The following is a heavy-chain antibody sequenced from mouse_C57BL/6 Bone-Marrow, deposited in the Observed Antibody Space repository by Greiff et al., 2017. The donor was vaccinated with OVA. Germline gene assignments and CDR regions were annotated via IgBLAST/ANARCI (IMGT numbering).Heavy chain of an antibody. CDR2: IYWDDDK. CDR3: ARKWLLRYWYFDV. V-gene: IGHV8-12*01. J-gene: IGHJ1*03. Sequence: LQQSGPGILQSSQTLSLTCSFSGFSLSTSGMGVSWIRQPSGKGLEWLAHIYWDDDKRYNPSLKSRLTISKDTSRNQVFLKITSVDTADTSTYYCARKWLLRYWYFDVWGTGTTVTVSS. D-gene: IGHD2-3*01. CDR1: GFSLSTSGMG.